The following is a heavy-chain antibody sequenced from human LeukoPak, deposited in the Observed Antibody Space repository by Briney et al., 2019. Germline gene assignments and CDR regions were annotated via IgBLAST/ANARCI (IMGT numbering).Heavy chain of an antibody. J-gene: IGHJ4*01. CDR2: IKQDGSEK. CDR3: AREGFYFFDF. CDR1: GFTFGDYP. V-gene: IGHV3-7*01. Sequence: GGSLTLSCTASGFTFGDYPMSWFRQVPGKGLEWVANIKQDGSEKTYADSVRGRFTIFRDNAKDSVYLQMNSLRAEDSAIYYCAREGFYFFDFWGQGTLVTVSS.